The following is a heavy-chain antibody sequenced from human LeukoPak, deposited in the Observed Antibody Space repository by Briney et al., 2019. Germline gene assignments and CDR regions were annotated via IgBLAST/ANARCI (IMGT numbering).Heavy chain of an antibody. D-gene: IGHD3-3*01. Sequence: ASVKVSCKASGYTFTSYGISWVRQAPGQGLEGMGWISAYNGNTNYAQKLQGRVTMTTDTSTSTAYMELRRLRSDDTAVYYCARDTDFWSGLDYWGQGTLVTVSS. CDR3: ARDTDFWSGLDY. V-gene: IGHV1-18*01. CDR2: ISAYNGNT. CDR1: GYTFTSYG. J-gene: IGHJ4*02.